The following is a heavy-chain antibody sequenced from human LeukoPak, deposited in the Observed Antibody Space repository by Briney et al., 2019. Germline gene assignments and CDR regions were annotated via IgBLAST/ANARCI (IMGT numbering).Heavy chain of an antibody. Sequence: SETLSLTCAVYGGSFSGYYWSWIRQPPGKGLEWIGEINHSGSTNYNPSLKSRVTISVDTSTNQFSLKLSSVTAACTAVYYCVRRVYSSGSYNPVTNYYAMDVWGPGSTVTVCS. CDR2: INHSGST. J-gene: IGHJ6*02. D-gene: IGHD3-10*01. V-gene: IGHV4-34*01. CDR1: GGSFSGYY. CDR3: VRRVYSSGSYNPVTNYYAMDV.